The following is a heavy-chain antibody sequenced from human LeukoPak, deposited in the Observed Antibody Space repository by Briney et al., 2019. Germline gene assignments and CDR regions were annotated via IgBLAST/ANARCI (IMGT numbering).Heavy chain of an antibody. J-gene: IGHJ4*02. CDR3: ARDREDYYGSGSYNLDY. V-gene: IGHV1-2*02. D-gene: IGHD3-10*01. Sequence: ASVKVFCKASGYTFTGYYMHWVRQAPGQGLEWMGWINPNSGGTNYAQKFQGRVTMTRDTSISTAYMELSRLRSDDTAVYYCARDREDYYGSGSYNLDYWGQGTLVTVSS. CDR2: INPNSGGT. CDR1: GYTFTGYY.